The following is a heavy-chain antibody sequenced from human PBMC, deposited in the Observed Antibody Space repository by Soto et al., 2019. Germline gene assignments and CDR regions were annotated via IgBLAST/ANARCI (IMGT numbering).Heavy chain of an antibody. D-gene: IGHD6-6*01. CDR3: AKEESSSSPYYYYYGMDV. V-gene: IGHV3-30*18. J-gene: IGHJ6*02. CDR1: GFTFSSYG. CDR2: ISYDGRDK. Sequence: GGSLRLSCAASGFTFSSYGMHWVRQAPGKGLEWVAVISYDGRDKYHADSVKGRFTISRDNSKNTLYLQMSSLRAEDTAVYYCAKEESSSSPYYYYYGMDVWGQGTTVTVSS.